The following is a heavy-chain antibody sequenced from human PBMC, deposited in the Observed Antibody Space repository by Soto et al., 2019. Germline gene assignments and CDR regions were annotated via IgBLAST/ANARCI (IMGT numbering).Heavy chain of an antibody. CDR2: IIPILGIA. D-gene: IGHD4-17*01. J-gene: IGHJ4*02. CDR3: ATTRYGDYVSFDY. V-gene: IGHV1-69*02. CDR1: GGTFSSYT. Sequence: QVQLVQSGAEVKKPGSSVKVSCKASGGTFSSYTISWVRQAPGQGLEWMGRIIPILGIANYAQKFQGRVTITADNSTSTAYMELSSLRSEDTAVYYCATTRYGDYVSFDYWGQGTLVTVSS.